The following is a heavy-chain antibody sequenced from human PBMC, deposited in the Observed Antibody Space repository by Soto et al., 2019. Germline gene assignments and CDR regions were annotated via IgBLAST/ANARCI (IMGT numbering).Heavy chain of an antibody. D-gene: IGHD3-10*01. CDR3: AKDGYGSGSYFLFDY. CDR1: GFTFSSYA. J-gene: IGHJ4*02. CDR2: ISGSGGST. V-gene: IGHV3-23*01. Sequence: GGSLRLSCAASGFTFSSYAMSWVRRAPGKGLEWVSAISGSGGSTYYADSVKGRFTISRDNSKNTLYLQMNSLRAEDTAVYYCAKDGYGSGSYFLFDYWGQGTLVTVSS.